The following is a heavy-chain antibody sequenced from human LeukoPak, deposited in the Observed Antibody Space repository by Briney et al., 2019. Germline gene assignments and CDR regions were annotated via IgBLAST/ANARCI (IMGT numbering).Heavy chain of an antibody. CDR1: GGSTNTYY. J-gene: IGHJ5*02. CDR3: ARHYGP. CDR2: IYDSGST. V-gene: IGHV4-39*01. Sequence: SETLSLTCTIPGGSTNTYYWSWIRQPPGKGLEWIGSIYDSGSTYYNPSPKSRVTISVDTSKNQFSLKLNSVTAADTAVYYCARHYGPWGQGTLVTVSS. D-gene: IGHD3-10*01.